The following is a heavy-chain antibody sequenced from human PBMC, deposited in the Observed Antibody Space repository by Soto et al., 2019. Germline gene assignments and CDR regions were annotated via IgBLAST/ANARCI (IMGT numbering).Heavy chain of an antibody. J-gene: IGHJ6*03. D-gene: IGHD3-10*01. CDR1: GFTFSSYG. CDR2: ISYDGSNK. CDR3: ARDGGVRGGTIERTPIGYMDV. Sequence: GGSLRLSCAASGFTFSSYGMHWVRQAPGKGLEWVAVISYDGSNKYYADSVKGRFTISRDNSKNTLYLQMNSLRAEDTAVYYCARDGGVRGGTIERTPIGYMDVWGKGTTVTVSS. V-gene: IGHV3-30*03.